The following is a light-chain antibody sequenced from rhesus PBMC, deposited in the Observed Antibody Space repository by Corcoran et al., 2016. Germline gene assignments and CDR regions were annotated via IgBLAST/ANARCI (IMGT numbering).Light chain of an antibody. CDR1: QNIYRN. Sequence: DIQMTQSPSALSASVGDRVTISCRASQNIYRNLAWYQQKPGKAPKVLIYAASILQSGTPSRFSGSGSGTDFTLTIRSLQPEDSAVYYCQQYYDYPLTFGRGTKVELK. CDR2: AAS. J-gene: IGKJ4*01. CDR3: QQYYDYPLT. V-gene: IGKV1S8*01.